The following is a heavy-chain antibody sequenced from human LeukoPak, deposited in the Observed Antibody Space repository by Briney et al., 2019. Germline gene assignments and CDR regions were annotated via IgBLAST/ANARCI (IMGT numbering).Heavy chain of an antibody. D-gene: IGHD3-3*01. CDR2: IYTSGST. CDR1: GGSISSHY. V-gene: IGHV4-4*07. Sequence: SETLSLTCTVSGGSISSHYWSWIRQPAGKGLEWIGRIYTSGSTNYNPSLKSRVTMSVDTSKNQFSLKLSSVTAADTAVYYCARGRQAYDFWSGYPNWFDPWGQGTLVTVSS. CDR3: ARGRQAYDFWSGYPNWFDP. J-gene: IGHJ5*02.